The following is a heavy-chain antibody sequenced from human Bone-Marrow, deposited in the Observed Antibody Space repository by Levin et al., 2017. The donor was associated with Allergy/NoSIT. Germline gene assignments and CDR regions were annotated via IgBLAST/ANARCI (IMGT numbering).Heavy chain of an antibody. J-gene: IGHJ4*02. CDR1: GASTSRYC. CDR2: ICSSGGT. CDR3: ARDLSGYDF. Sequence: SETLSLSCSVSGASTSRYCWSWIRQPPGKRLEWIGYICSSGGTNYNPSLKSRVTMSIYTSKNQFSLRLTSLSAADTAVYYCARDLSGYDFWGQGILVTVSS. V-gene: IGHV4-59*01. D-gene: IGHD5-12*01.